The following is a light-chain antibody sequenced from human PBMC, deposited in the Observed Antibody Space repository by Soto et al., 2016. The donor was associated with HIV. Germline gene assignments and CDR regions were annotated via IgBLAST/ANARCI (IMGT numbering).Light chain of an antibody. Sequence: SYVLTQPPSVSVAPGKTARITCGGNNIGTKSVHWYQQKPGQAPVLVINKDIERPSGIPERFSGSSSGTTVTLTISGVEAEDEADYYCQSADSSGTYWVFGGGTKLTVL. CDR1: NIGTKS. CDR3: QSADSSGTYWV. V-gene: IGLV3-25*03. J-gene: IGLJ3*02. CDR2: KDI.